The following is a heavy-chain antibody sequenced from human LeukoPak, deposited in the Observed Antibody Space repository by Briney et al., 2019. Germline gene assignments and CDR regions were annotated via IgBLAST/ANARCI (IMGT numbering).Heavy chain of an antibody. Sequence: GSLRLSCAASGFNFSSYVMSWVREAPGQGLEWVSGIRCSGANTYYTDPVQRRVTIPRDKPKNQLYLPMNSLRAEHTPLHFCLKDLRVRGFIGYFGYWGQGTLVSVSS. CDR1: GFNFSSYV. CDR3: LKDLRVRGFIGYFGY. CDR2: IRCSGANT. V-gene: IGHV3-23*01. J-gene: IGHJ4*02. D-gene: IGHD3-10*01.